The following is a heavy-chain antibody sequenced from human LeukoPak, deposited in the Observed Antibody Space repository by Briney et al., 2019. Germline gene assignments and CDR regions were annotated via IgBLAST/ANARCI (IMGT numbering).Heavy chain of an antibody. J-gene: IGHJ4*02. Sequence: KPSETLSLTCTVSGGSISSYYGSWIRQPARKGREWIWRIYTSGSTNYNPSLKSRVTMSVDTSKNQFSLKLRSVTAADTAVYYCARIVGATGHYYFDYWGQGTLVTVSS. D-gene: IGHD1-26*01. CDR2: IYTSGST. V-gene: IGHV4-4*07. CDR3: ARIVGATGHYYFDY. CDR1: GGSISSYY.